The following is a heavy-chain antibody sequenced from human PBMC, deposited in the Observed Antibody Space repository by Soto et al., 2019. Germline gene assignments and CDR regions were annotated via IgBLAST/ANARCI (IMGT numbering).Heavy chain of an antibody. CDR2: ISGGGGSS. V-gene: IGHV3-23*01. J-gene: IGHJ4*02. D-gene: IGHD2-15*01. Sequence: EVQLLESGGGLVHPGGSLRLSCAASGFTFRNYAMSWVRQAPGKGLEWVSGISGGGGSSYYADSVKVWFTISRDNSKNSLYLQLNSLIAEDTVVYYCAHKVVVDSHSVFCYWGQGTLVIVSS. CDR3: AHKVVVDSHSVFCY. CDR1: GFTFRNYA.